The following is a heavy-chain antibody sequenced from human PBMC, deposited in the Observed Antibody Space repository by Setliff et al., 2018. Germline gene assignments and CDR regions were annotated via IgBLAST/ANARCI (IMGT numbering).Heavy chain of an antibody. Sequence: ASVKVSCKASGYASTGHYIHWVRQAPGQGLEWMGWINPRTGVTNYARNFQGRVTMTRDTSITTVYMDLSRLKSDDTAVYYCARGTDYHGSGSYWAKDVWGKGTTVTVSS. CDR1: GYASTGHY. D-gene: IGHD3-10*01. V-gene: IGHV1-2*02. CDR3: ARGTDYHGSGSYWAKDV. CDR2: INPRTGVT. J-gene: IGHJ6*04.